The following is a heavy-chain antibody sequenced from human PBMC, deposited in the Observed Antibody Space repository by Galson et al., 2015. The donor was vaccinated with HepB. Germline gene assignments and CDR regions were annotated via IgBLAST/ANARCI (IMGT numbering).Heavy chain of an antibody. CDR2: ISSSSSYI. CDR3: ARVTGTRTFYDFWSGYSTAVPYYMDV. D-gene: IGHD3-3*01. Sequence: SLRLSCAASGFTFSSYSMNWVRQAPGKGLEWVSSISSSSSYIYYADSVKGRFTISRDNAKNSLYLQMNSLRAEDTAVYYCARVTGTRTFYDFWSGYSTAVPYYMDVWGKGTTVTVSS. J-gene: IGHJ6*03. CDR1: GFTFSSYS. V-gene: IGHV3-21*01.